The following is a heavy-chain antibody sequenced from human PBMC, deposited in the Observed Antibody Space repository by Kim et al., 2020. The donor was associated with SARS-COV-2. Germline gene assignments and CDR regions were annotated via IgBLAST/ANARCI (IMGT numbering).Heavy chain of an antibody. CDR2: ISGGAGSP. CDR3: AKAGDTNTWSGRFDC. D-gene: IGHD3-10*01. CDR1: GFTFSIYA. V-gene: IGHV3-23*01. J-gene: IGHJ4*02. Sequence: GGSLRLSCVASGFTFSIYAMTWVRQAPGKGLEWVSTISGGAGSPYYTDSVRGRFTISRDNSKNTLYLQMNSLSSEDTAVYYCAKAGDTNTWSGRFDCWGQGALVTVSS.